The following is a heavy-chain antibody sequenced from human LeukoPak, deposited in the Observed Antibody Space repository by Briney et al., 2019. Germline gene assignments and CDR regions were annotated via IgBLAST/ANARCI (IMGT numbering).Heavy chain of an antibody. D-gene: IGHD3-10*01. CDR2: IYSGGST. CDR3: ARVWFGEFAYFDY. Sequence: GGSLRLSCIASGFTFSNFGMHWVRQAPGKGLEWVSVIYSGGSTYYADSVKGRFTISRDNSKNTLYLQMNSLRAEDTAVYYCARVWFGEFAYFDYWGQGTLVTVSS. J-gene: IGHJ4*02. CDR1: GFTFSNFG. V-gene: IGHV3-53*01.